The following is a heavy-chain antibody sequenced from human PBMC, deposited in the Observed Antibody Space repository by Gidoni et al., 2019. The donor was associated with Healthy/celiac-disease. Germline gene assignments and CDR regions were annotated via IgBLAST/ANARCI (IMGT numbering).Heavy chain of an antibody. CDR1: GFTFSSYA. Sequence: EVQLLESGGGLVQHGGSLRLSCPASGFTFSSYAMSWVRKAPGKGLEWLSAIIGSVGSTYYADSVKVRFTISRDNSKNTLYLQMNSLRAEDTAVYYFAKYGRRKDDYWGQGTLVTVSS. CDR2: IIGSVGST. CDR3: AKYGRRKDDY. D-gene: IGHD3-10*01. V-gene: IGHV3-23*01. J-gene: IGHJ4*02.